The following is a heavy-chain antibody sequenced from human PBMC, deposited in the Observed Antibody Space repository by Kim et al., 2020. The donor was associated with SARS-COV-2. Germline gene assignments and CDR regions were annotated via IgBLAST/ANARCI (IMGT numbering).Heavy chain of an antibody. CDR2: ISGSGLST. D-gene: IGHD6-19*01. Sequence: GGSLRLSCAASGFTFSSYAMSWVRQAPGKGLEWVSAISGSGLSTYYADPAKCRFIISRDNSMNTLYLHMNSLRAEDTAVYYCVKDLGYSSGWYYFDHWGKGALVTVSS. CDR3: VKDLGYSSGWYYFDH. J-gene: IGHJ4*02. CDR1: GFTFSSYA. V-gene: IGHV3-23*01.